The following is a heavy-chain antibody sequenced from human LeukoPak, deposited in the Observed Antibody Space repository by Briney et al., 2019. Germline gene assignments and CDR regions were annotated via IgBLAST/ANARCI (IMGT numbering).Heavy chain of an antibody. Sequence: GGSLRLSCAASGFIFRSYERKWVRQAPGKGLEWSSYISGSGRPIFYADSVKGRFTISRDNANNSLDLQMNNLRVEDTAVYYCARLGSLPYFDSWGQGALVTVSS. V-gene: IGHV3-48*03. J-gene: IGHJ4*02. CDR2: ISGSGRPI. CDR3: ARLGSLPYFDS. D-gene: IGHD3-16*01. CDR1: GFIFRSYE.